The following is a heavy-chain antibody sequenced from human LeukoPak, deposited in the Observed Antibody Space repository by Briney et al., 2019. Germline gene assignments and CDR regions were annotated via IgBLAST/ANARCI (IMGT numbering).Heavy chain of an antibody. V-gene: IGHV4-34*01. CDR1: GGSFSGYY. CDR2: INHSGST. J-gene: IGHJ5*02. D-gene: IGHD3-9*01. Sequence: SETLSLTCAVYGGSFSGYYWSWIRQPPKKGLEWIGEINHSGSTNYNPSLKSRVTISVDTSKNQFSLKLSSVTAADTAVYYCARVIPDPVLRYFDWLYGRGWFDPWGQGTLVTVSS. CDR3: ARVIPDPVLRYFDWLYGRGWFDP.